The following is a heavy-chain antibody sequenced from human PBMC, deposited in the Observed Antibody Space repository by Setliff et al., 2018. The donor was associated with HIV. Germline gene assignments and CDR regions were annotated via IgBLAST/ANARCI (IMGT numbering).Heavy chain of an antibody. CDR1: EFTFNTYS. D-gene: IGHD3-10*02. J-gene: IGHJ3*01. CDR3: ARTLQDGITMSLPGAFDL. V-gene: IGHV3-21*01. Sequence: GGSLRLSCAASEFTFNTYSMNWVRLAPGKGLEWVSAISSTSTNVFHADSVKGRFTISRDNARNSMYLQMNSLRAEDTAVYFCARTLQDGITMSLPGAFDLWGQGTMVTVSS. CDR2: ISSTSTNV.